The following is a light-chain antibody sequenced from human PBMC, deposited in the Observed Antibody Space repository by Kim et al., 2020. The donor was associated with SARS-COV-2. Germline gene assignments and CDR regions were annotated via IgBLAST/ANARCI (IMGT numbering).Light chain of an antibody. CDR1: SSNIGAGYD. J-gene: IGLJ1*01. CDR2: GNS. CDR3: QSYDSSVSGYV. Sequence: QRVTISCTGSSSNIGAGYDVHWYQQLPGTAPKLLIYGNSNRPSGVPDRFSVSKSGTSASLAITGLQAEDEADYYCQSYDSSVSGYVFGSGTKVTVL. V-gene: IGLV1-40*01.